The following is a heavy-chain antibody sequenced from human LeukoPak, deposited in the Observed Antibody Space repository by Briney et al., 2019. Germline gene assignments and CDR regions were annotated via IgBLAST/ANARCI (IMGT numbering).Heavy chain of an antibody. CDR2: IYTSGST. V-gene: IGHV4-61*02. D-gene: IGHD5-12*01. J-gene: IGHJ4*02. Sequence: SETLSLTCTVSGGSISSGSYYWSWIRQPAGKGLEWIGRIYTSGSTNYNPSLKSRVTISVDTSKNQFSLKLSSVTAADTAVYYCARYSGYANKYYFDYWGQGTLVTVSS. CDR3: ARYSGYANKYYFDY. CDR1: GGSISSGSYY.